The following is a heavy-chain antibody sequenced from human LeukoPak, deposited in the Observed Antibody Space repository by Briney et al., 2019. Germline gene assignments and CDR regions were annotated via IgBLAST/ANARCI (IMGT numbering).Heavy chain of an antibody. CDR3: AQTGDKYGSFEY. D-gene: IGHD3-10*01. V-gene: IGHV3-33*01. CDR2: IFYDGSNK. CDR1: GSTFNRSG. Sequence: GKSLRLSCAASGSTFNRSGMHWVRQAPGKGLEWVALIFYDGSNKYFADSVKGRFTISRDNSKSMLYLQMNSLRAEDTAVYYCAQTGDKYGSFEYWGQGTLVTVSS. J-gene: IGHJ4*02.